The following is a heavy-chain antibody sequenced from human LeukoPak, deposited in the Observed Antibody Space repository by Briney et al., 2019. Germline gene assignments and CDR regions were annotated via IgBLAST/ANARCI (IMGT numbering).Heavy chain of an antibody. CDR3: AKDGGLWVSAHWGDS. Sequence: GGSLRLSFAASGFTFSSYTMSWVRQAPGKGLEWVSTITTSDGNTYYADSVKGRFTVSRDDSKNTLFLQMNSLRAEDTAVYYCAKDGGLWVSAHWGDSWGRGTLVTVSS. CDR2: ITTSDGNT. J-gene: IGHJ4*02. CDR1: GFTFSSYT. D-gene: IGHD7-27*01. V-gene: IGHV3-23*01.